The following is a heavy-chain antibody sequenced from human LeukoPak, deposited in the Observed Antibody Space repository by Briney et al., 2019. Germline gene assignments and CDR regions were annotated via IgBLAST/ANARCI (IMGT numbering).Heavy chain of an antibody. J-gene: IGHJ6*01. V-gene: IGHV1-69*13. Sequence: SVKVTFTASGGTLNTYSISWVRQPPGQGLEWMGGIIPVFNTINYAQRFQGRVTLTVDESTSTAYMELSSVRSEDTAVYYCARGNSRWSTPSSSYYYRMDVWAERPTLAVSS. CDR2: IIPVFNTI. CDR3: ARGNSRWSTPSSSYYYRMDV. CDR1: GGTLNTYS. D-gene: IGHD4-23*01.